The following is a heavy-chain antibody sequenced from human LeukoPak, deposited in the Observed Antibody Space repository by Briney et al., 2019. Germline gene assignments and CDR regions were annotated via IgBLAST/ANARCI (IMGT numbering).Heavy chain of an antibody. Sequence: PGGSLRLSCAASGFTFSSYAMRWVRQAPGKGLEWVSGISGSGDSTYYADSVKGRFSISRDKSKNTLYLQMYSLRAEDTAVYYCAIGLAPAGASHYYYGMDVWGQGTTVTVSS. CDR2: ISGSGDST. J-gene: IGHJ6*02. CDR3: AIGLAPAGASHYYYGMDV. CDR1: GFTFSSYA. V-gene: IGHV3-23*01. D-gene: IGHD2-2*01.